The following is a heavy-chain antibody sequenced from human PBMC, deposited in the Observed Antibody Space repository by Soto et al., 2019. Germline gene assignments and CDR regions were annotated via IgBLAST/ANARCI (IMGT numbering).Heavy chain of an antibody. CDR1: GYTFTSYT. CDR3: ARGRFYSETSTWFAF. V-gene: IGHV1-8*02. CDR2: VSPNSGNT. D-gene: IGHD2-2*01. Sequence: ASVKVSCKASGYTFTSYTISWARQAPGQGLEWMGWVSPNSGNTVYAQKFQDRVTMTRDTSISTAYMELNNLRFEDTAMYYCARGRFYSETSTWFAFWGQGTPVTVSS. J-gene: IGHJ5*01.